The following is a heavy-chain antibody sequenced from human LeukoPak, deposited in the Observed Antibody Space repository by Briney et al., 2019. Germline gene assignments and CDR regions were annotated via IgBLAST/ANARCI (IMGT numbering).Heavy chain of an antibody. CDR3: ARIGQLGQGPYYYYYMDV. V-gene: IGHV1-69*05. Sequence: GASVKVSCKASGGTFRSYAISWVQQAPGQGLEWMGGIIPIFGTANYAQKFQGRVTITTDESTSTAYMELSSLRSEDTAVSYCARIGQLGQGPYYYYYMDVWGKGTTVTVSS. D-gene: IGHD5-18*01. CDR1: GGTFRSYA. CDR2: IIPIFGTA. J-gene: IGHJ6*03.